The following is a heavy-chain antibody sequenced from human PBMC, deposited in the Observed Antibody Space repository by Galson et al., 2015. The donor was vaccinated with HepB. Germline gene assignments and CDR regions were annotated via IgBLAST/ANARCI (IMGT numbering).Heavy chain of an antibody. J-gene: IGHJ3*02. CDR3: ARGLRYFDWVDAFNI. CDR1: GFTFSSYS. Sequence: SLRLSCAASGFTFSSYSLHWVRQAPGKGLEWVALISYDGSNKYYADSVKGRFTISRDNSKNTLYLQMTSLRAADTAVYYCARGLRYFDWVDAFNIWGQGTMVTVSS. D-gene: IGHD3-9*01. CDR2: ISYDGSNK. V-gene: IGHV3-30-3*01.